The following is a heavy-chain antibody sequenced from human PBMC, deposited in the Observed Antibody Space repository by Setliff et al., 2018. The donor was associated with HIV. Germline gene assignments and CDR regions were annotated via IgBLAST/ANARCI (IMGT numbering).Heavy chain of an antibody. J-gene: IGHJ6*03. CDR1: GGSISSGGYY. CDR2: IYYSGST. CDR3: ARGIQPFYYYYMDV. Sequence: SETLSLTCTVSGGSISSGGYYWSWIRQHPGKGLEWIGYIYYSGSTYYNPSLKSRVTISVDTSKNQFSLKLSRLRSDDTAVYYCARGIQPFYYYYMDVWGKGTTVTVSS. D-gene: IGHD2-2*01. V-gene: IGHV4-31*03.